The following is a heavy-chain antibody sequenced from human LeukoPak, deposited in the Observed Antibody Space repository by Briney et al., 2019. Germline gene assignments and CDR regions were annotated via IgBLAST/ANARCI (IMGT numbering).Heavy chain of an antibody. CDR2: ISGSGGST. J-gene: IGHJ6*02. CDR3: AKSLSGGRTTVTIYGMDV. D-gene: IGHD4-17*01. Sequence: GGSLRLSCAASGFTFSNYAMSWVRQAPGKGLEWVSVISGSGGSTFYADSVKGRFTISRDNSKNTLYLQMDSLRADDTAIYYCAKSLSGGRTTVTIYGMDVWGQGTTVTVSS. CDR1: GFTFSNYA. V-gene: IGHV3-23*01.